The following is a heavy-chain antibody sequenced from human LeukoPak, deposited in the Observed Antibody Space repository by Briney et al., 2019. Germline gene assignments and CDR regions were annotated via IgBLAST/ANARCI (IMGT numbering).Heavy chain of an antibody. Sequence: GGSLRLSCAASGFTFSSYAMSWVRQAPGKGLEWVSAISGSGGSTYYADSVKGRFTISRDNSKNTLYLQMNSLRAEDTAVYYCASRGTYDYYDSSGYLAPVSYWGQGTLVTVSS. CDR2: ISGSGGST. CDR1: GFTFSSYA. V-gene: IGHV3-23*01. CDR3: ASRGTYDYYDSSGYLAPVSY. J-gene: IGHJ4*02. D-gene: IGHD3-22*01.